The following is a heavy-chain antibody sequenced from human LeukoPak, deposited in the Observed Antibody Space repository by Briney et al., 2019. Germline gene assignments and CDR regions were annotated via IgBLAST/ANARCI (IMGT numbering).Heavy chain of an antibody. V-gene: IGHV3-64D*06. CDR3: VKDRDMAKTRLYFDL. Sequence: PGGALTLSCPASGFIFSTFAMHWVRQAPGKGLEYVSTIDTNGFGTYYADSVKGRFTISRDNSKNTLYLQMSSLRPEDRAVDYCVKDRDMAKTRLYFDLWGRGTLVTVSS. J-gene: IGHJ2*01. D-gene: IGHD5-24*01. CDR1: GFIFSTFA. CDR2: IDTNGFGT.